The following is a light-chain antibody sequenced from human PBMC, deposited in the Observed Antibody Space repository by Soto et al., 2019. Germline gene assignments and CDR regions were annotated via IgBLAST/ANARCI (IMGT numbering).Light chain of an antibody. CDR1: QAINNY. V-gene: IGKV1-17*03. CDR2: TAS. J-gene: IGKJ5*01. CDR3: LQHKSYPIT. Sequence: DIQMTQSPSAMSASVGDRVTITCRASQAINNYLAWFHQKPGKVPKRLIYTASSLQSGVPSRFSGSGAGTEFTLTISSLQPEDSATYYCLQHKSYPITFGQGTRLEIK.